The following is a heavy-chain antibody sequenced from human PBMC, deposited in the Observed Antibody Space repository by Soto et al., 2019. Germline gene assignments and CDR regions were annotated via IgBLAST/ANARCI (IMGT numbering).Heavy chain of an antibody. D-gene: IGHD3-3*01. J-gene: IGHJ4*02. V-gene: IGHV4-31*03. CDR3: ARANGYDFWSGFSYYFDY. Sequence: SETLSLTCTVSGGSISSGGYYWSWIRQHPGKGLEWIGYIYYSGSTYYNPSLKSRVTISVDTSKNQFSLKLSSVTAADTALYYCARANGYDFWSGFSYYFDYWGQGTLVTVS. CDR2: IYYSGST. CDR1: GGSISSGGYY.